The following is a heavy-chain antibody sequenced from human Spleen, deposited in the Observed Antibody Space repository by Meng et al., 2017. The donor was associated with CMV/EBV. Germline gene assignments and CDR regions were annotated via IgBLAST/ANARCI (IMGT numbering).Heavy chain of an antibody. CDR3: ASMCGSTSCSSHYYGMYV. V-gene: IGHV3-30*04. D-gene: IGHD2-2*01. CDR2: ISYDGSNK. Sequence: GESLKISCAASGFTFSSYAMHWVRQAPGKGLEWVAVISYDGSNKYYADSVKGRFTISRDNSKNTLYLQMNSLRAEDTAVYYCASMCGSTSCSSHYYGMYVWGQGTTVTVSS. CDR1: GFTFSSYA. J-gene: IGHJ6*02.